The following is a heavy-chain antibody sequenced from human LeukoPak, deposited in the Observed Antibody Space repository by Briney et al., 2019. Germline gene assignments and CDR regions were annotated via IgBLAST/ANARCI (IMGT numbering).Heavy chain of an antibody. D-gene: IGHD2-8*01. J-gene: IGHJ4*02. CDR2: IYYSGLT. CDR3: SRENGAFSPFGY. Sequence: PSETLSLTCTVSGGSVSSGSYYWSWIRQPPGKGLEWIGYIYYSGLTNYNPSLSSRVIMALDTSKNHLSLHLTSVTAADTAVYYCSRENGAFSPFGYWGQGYLVTVLS. CDR1: GGSVSSGSYY. V-gene: IGHV4-61*03.